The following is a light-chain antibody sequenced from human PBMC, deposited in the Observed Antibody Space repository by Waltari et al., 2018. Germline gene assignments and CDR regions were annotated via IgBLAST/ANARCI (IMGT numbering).Light chain of an antibody. CDR1: ASNIGNNV. CDR2: RND. J-gene: IGLJ3*02. V-gene: IGLV1-44*01. Sequence: QSVLTQPPSASGTPGQRVIISCSGTASNIGNNVVNWYQQLPGKAPKLFIYRNDLRPSGVPARFLGSKSGTSAALVISGLQSEDEADYYCGTWDDSLNGRWVFGGGTKVTV. CDR3: GTWDDSLNGRWV.